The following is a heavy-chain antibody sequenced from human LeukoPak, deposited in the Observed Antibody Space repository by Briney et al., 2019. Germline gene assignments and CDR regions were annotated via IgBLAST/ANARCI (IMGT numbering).Heavy chain of an antibody. D-gene: IGHD6-19*01. CDR2: IPISDGT. Sequence: PSETLSLTCTVAGASVSSNYWSWIRQSAAKGLEWIGRIPISDGTNYSPSLKSRVSMSVDASKNQFSLILTSATAADAAVYYCARLRRNGNDWYADDSWGQGILVTVSS. J-gene: IGHJ4*02. CDR3: ARLRRNGNDWYADDS. V-gene: IGHV4-4*07. CDR1: GASVSSNY.